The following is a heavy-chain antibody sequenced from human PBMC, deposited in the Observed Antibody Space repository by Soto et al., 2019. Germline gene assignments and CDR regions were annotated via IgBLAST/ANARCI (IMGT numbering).Heavy chain of an antibody. D-gene: IGHD6-6*01. CDR3: ARDSRVLSSSSSRSGGMDV. CDR2: ISPYTGGT. V-gene: IGHV1-2*02. CDR1: GHTFTGYY. Sequence: QVQLVQSGAEVKKPGASVKVSCKASGHTFTGYYVHWVRQAPGQGLEWMGWISPYTGGTKFAQKFQGRVTMTRDTSISTAYMELSTLRSDDTAMYYCARDSRVLSSSSSRSGGMDVWGQGTTVTVSS. J-gene: IGHJ6*02.